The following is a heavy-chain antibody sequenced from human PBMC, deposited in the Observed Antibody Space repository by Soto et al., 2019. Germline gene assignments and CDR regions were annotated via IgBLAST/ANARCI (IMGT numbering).Heavy chain of an antibody. J-gene: IGHJ6*02. D-gene: IGHD3-9*01. Sequence: EVQLLESGGGLVQPGGSLRLSCAASGFTFSSYAMSWVRQAPGKGLEWVSAISGSGGSTYYAASVKGRFTISRDNSKNTLYLQMNSLRAEDTAVYYCAKNVWGITIFGGMDVWGQGTTVTVSS. V-gene: IGHV3-23*01. CDR2: ISGSGGST. CDR1: GFTFSSYA. CDR3: AKNVWGITIFGGMDV.